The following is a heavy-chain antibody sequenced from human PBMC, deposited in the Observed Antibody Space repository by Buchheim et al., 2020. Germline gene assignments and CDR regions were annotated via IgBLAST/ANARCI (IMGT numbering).Heavy chain of an antibody. CDR2: INPKSGYT. CDR3: ARGRNIEDSRSQFLGGY. CDR1: GYTFSAFY. Sequence: QVQLVQSGAEVQKPGASVKVSCKASGYTFSAFYVHWVRQAPGQGLEWMGLINPKSGYTNYSQKFQDRVTMTRDTSISTAYMELRRLRSDDTAMYYCARGRNIEDSRSQFLGGYWGQGTL. V-gene: IGHV1-2*02. J-gene: IGHJ4*02. D-gene: IGHD3-10*01.